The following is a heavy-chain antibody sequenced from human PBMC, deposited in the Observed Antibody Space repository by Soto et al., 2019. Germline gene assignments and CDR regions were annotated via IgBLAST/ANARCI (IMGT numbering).Heavy chain of an antibody. CDR2: VSDSGANT. V-gene: IGHV3-23*01. CDR3: AKGVYDILTALDY. D-gene: IGHD3-9*01. Sequence: PGGSLRLSCAASGFTFSSYAMSWVRQAPGKGLEWVSAVSDSGANTYYADSVKGRFTISRDKSKNTLYLQMNSLRAEDTAVYYCAKGVYDILTALDYWGQGTLVTVSS. J-gene: IGHJ4*02. CDR1: GFTFSSYA.